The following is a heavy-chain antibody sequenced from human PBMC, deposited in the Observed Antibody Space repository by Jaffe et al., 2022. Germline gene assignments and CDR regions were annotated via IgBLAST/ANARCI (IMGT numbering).Heavy chain of an antibody. Sequence: EVQLVESGGGLVQPGGSLRLSCAASGFTFSSYDMHWVRQATGKGLEWVSAIGTAGDTYYPGSVKGRFTISRENAKNSLYLQMNSLRAGDTAVYYCARPAHNIYGDITDWYFDLWGRGTLVTVSS. V-gene: IGHV3-13*01. J-gene: IGHJ2*01. CDR2: IGTAGDT. D-gene: IGHD4-17*01. CDR1: GFTFSSYD. CDR3: ARPAHNIYGDITDWYFDL.